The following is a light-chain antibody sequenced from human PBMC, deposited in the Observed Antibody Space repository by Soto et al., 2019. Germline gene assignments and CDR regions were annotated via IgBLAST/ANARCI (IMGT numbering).Light chain of an antibody. CDR1: QSINRH. J-gene: IGKJ1*01. Sequence: EIVLTQSPATLSLSPGERATLSCRASQSINRHLAWYRQKPGQAPRLLIYDASNRAAGIPARFSGSGSGTDFTLTISSLEPEDFGVYYCQQYYSWPRTFGQGTKVDIK. CDR3: QQYYSWPRT. CDR2: DAS. V-gene: IGKV3-11*01.